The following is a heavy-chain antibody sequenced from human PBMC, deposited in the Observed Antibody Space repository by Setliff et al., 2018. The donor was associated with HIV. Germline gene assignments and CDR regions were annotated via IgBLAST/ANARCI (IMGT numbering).Heavy chain of an antibody. V-gene: IGHV3-48*01. CDR3: ASVKGVVIQY. D-gene: IGHD3-3*01. CDR1: GFTFSSYS. CDR2: ISSSSSTI. Sequence: GGSLRLSCAASGFTFSSYSMNWVCQAPGKGLEWVSYISSSSSTIYYADSVEGRFTISRDNAKNSLYLQMNSLRAEDTAVYYCASVKGVVIQYWGQGTLVTVSS. J-gene: IGHJ4*02.